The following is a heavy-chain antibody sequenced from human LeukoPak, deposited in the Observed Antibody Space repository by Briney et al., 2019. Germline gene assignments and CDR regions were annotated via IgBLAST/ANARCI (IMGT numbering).Heavy chain of an antibody. D-gene: IGHD1-26*01. CDR3: ARYSGSYIDY. Sequence: PSETLSLTCTVSGGSISSGSYYWSWIRQPAGKGLKWIGRIYTSGSTNYNPSLKSRVTMSVDTSKNQFSPKLSSVTAADTAVYYCARYSGSYIDYWGQGTLVTVSS. CDR2: IYTSGST. V-gene: IGHV4-61*02. CDR1: GGSISSGSYY. J-gene: IGHJ4*02.